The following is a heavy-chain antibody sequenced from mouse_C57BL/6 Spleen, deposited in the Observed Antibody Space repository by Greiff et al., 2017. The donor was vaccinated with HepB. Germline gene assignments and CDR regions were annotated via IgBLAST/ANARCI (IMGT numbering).Heavy chain of an antibody. D-gene: IGHD1-1*01. J-gene: IGHJ4*01. CDR1: GYTFTDYY. V-gene: IGHV1-76*01. Sequence: VKLVESGAELVRPGASVKLSCKASGYTFTDYYINWVKQRPGQGLEWIARIYPGSGNTYYNEKFKGKATLTAEKSSSTAYMQLSSLTSEDSAVYFCARDTTYYAMDYWVQGTSVTVSS. CDR2: IYPGSGNT. CDR3: ARDTTYYAMDY.